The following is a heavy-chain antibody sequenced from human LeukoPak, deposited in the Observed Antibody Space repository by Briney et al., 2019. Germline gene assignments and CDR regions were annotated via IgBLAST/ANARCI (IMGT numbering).Heavy chain of an antibody. V-gene: IGHV3-23*01. Sequence: GGSLRLSCAASGFTFSSYAMSWVRQAPGKGLEWVSAISGSGGSTYYADSVKGRFTISRDNSKNTLYLQMNSLRAEDTAVYYCAKGILTFGYRGYYFDYWGQGTLVTVSS. D-gene: IGHD3-16*01. CDR3: AKGILTFGYRGYYFDY. CDR1: GFTFSSYA. CDR2: ISGSGGST. J-gene: IGHJ4*02.